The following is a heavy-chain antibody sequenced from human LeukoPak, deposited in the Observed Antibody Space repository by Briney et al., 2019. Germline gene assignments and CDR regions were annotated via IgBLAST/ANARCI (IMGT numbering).Heavy chain of an antibody. CDR1: GFPFSSYW. J-gene: IGHJ4*02. V-gene: IGHV3-74*01. Sequence: GGSLRLSCAASGFPFSSYWMNWVRHAPGKGLVWVSRINSDGSTTSYADSVKGRFTISRDNAKNTLYLQMNSLRAEDTAVYHCARDDSSGWYYFDYWGQGTLVTVSS. D-gene: IGHD6-19*01. CDR3: ARDDSSGWYYFDY. CDR2: INSDGSTT.